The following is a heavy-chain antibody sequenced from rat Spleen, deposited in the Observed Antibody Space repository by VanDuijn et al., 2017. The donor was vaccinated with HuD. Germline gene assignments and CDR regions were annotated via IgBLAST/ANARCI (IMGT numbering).Heavy chain of an antibody. CDR2: MWYDGDT. J-gene: IGHJ3*01. V-gene: IGHV2-63*01. D-gene: IGHD1-2*01. CDR1: GFSLTSNG. Sequence: QVQLKESGPGLVQPSQTLSLTCTVSGFSLTSNGVNWVRQVSGKGPEWMGRMWYDGDTAFNSVLKSRLSISRDTSKNQVFLKMNSLQTDDTGTYYCARDGETVAASNWFAYWGQGTLVTVSS. CDR3: ARDGETVAASNWFAY.